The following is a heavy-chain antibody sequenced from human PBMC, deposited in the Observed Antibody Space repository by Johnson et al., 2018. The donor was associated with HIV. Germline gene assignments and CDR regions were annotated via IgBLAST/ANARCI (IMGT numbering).Heavy chain of an antibody. D-gene: IGHD2-2*01. CDR1: GFTFDDYG. CDR3: ARVKYAVSNHEYNAFDI. Sequence: EVQLVESGGDLVRPGGSLRLSCAPSGFTFDDYGISWVRQVPGKGLEWVSGINWNGGITYYADSVKGRFTISRDNAKNSLYLQMNNLRAEEPALYYGARVKYAVSNHEYNAFDIGGQGTMVTVSS. CDR2: INWNGGIT. J-gene: IGHJ3*02. V-gene: IGHV3-20*04.